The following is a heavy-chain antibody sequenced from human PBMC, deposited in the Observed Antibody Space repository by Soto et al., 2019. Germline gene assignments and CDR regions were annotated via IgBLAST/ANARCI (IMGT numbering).Heavy chain of an antibody. D-gene: IGHD3-9*01. CDR3: ARDRYYDILTGPAQLDY. CDR2: IIPILGIA. CDR1: GGTFSSYT. J-gene: IGHJ4*02. Sequence: ASVKVSCKASGGTFSSYTISWVRQAPGQGLEWMGRIIPILGIANYAQKFQGRVTITADKSTSTAYMELSSLRSEDTAVYYCARDRYYDILTGPAQLDYWGQGTLVTVSS. V-gene: IGHV1-69*04.